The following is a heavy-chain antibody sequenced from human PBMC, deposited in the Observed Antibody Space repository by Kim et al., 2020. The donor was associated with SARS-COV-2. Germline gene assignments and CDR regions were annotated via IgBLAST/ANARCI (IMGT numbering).Heavy chain of an antibody. CDR3: ARSPTISLSSDNYYYGLDV. CDR1: GFSLSMERMC. D-gene: IGHD3-3*01. V-gene: IGHV2-26*01. CDR2: IFSIDEK. Sequence: SGPTLVNPTETLTLTCTFSGFSLSMERMCVTWIRQPPGKALEWLAHIFSIDEKSYSTSLKNRLTISKDTSKSQVVLTMTNMDPADTATYYCARSPTISLSSDNYYYGLDVWGQGTTVTVSS. J-gene: IGHJ6*02.